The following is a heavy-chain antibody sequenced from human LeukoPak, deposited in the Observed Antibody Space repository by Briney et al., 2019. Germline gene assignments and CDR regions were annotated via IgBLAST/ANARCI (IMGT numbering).Heavy chain of an antibody. V-gene: IGHV1-46*01. Sequence: ASVKVSCKASGYTFTSYYMHWVRQAPGQGLEWMGIINPSGGSTSYAQKFQGRVTMTRDTSTSTVYMELGSLRSEDTAVYYCLPMTTADTAMADNWFDPWGQGTLVTVSS. D-gene: IGHD5-18*01. J-gene: IGHJ5*02. CDR2: INPSGGST. CDR3: LPMTTADTAMADNWFDP. CDR1: GYTFTSYY.